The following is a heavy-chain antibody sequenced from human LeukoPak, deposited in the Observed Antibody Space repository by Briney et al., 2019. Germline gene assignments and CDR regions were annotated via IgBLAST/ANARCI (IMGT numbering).Heavy chain of an antibody. Sequence: GGSLRLSCAASGFTFSSYGMHWVRQAPGKGLEWVAFIRYDGSNKYYADSVKGRFTISRDNSKNTLYLQMNSLRAEDTAVYYCAKGLLWFGELDLDAFDIWGQGTIVTVSS. J-gene: IGHJ3*02. CDR1: GFTFSSYG. V-gene: IGHV3-30*02. D-gene: IGHD3-10*01. CDR3: AKGLLWFGELDLDAFDI. CDR2: IRYDGSNK.